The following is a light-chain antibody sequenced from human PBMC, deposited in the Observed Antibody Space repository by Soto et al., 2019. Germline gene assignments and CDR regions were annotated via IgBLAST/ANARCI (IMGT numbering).Light chain of an antibody. CDR2: GAS. CDR3: QQYNSWPRT. V-gene: IGKV3-15*01. CDR1: QSVSGD. J-gene: IGKJ1*01. Sequence: EIVMTQSPGTLSVSPGEGATLSCRASQSVSGDLAWIQQKPGQAPRLLIYGASTRATGIPARFSGSGSGTEFTLTISSLQPEDFAVYSCQQYNSWPRTFGQGTKVEIK.